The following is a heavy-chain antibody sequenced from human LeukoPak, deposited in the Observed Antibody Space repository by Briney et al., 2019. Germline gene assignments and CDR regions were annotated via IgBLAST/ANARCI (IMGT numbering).Heavy chain of an antibody. CDR1: GGTFSSYA. V-gene: IGHV1-69*13. CDR2: IIPILGTA. D-gene: IGHD3-10*01. Sequence: SVKVSCKASGGTFSSYAISWVRQAPGQGLEWMGGIIPILGTANYAQKFQGRVTIAADESTSTAYMELSSLRSEDTAVYYCARDGPRGNYMDVWGKGTTVTVPS. J-gene: IGHJ6*03. CDR3: ARDGPRGNYMDV.